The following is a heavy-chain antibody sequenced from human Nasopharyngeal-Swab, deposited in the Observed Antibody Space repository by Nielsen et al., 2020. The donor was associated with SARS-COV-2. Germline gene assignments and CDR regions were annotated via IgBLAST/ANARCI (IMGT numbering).Heavy chain of an antibody. D-gene: IGHD3-10*01. CDR2: IWYDGSNK. J-gene: IGHJ5*02. Sequence: WIRQPPGKGLEWVAVIWYDGSNKYYADSVKGRFTISRDNSKNTLYLQMNSLRAEDTAVYYCARDYYGSGKGWFDPWGQGTLVTV. CDR3: ARDYYGSGKGWFDP. V-gene: IGHV3-33*01.